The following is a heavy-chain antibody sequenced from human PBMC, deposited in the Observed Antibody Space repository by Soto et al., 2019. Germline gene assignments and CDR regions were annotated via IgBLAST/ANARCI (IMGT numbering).Heavy chain of an antibody. Sequence: GGSLRLSCAASVFPFSSYWMSWVRQAPGKGLEWVANIKQDGSEKYCVDSVKGRFTISRDNAKNSLYLQMNSLRAEDTAVYYCARDISLFFDYWGQGTLVTVSS. V-gene: IGHV3-7*01. CDR3: ARDISLFFDY. CDR1: VFPFSSYW. D-gene: IGHD1-20*01. CDR2: IKQDGSEK. J-gene: IGHJ4*02.